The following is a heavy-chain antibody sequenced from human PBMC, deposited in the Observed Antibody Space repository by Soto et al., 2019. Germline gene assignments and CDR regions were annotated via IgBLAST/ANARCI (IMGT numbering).Heavy chain of an antibody. Sequence: SETLSLTCAVYGGSFSGYYWSWIRQPPGKGLEWIGEINHSGSTNYNPSLKSRVTISVDTSKNPFSLKLSSVTAADTAVYYCSSEDYYGSSGYSVAFDIWGQGTMVTVSS. V-gene: IGHV4-34*01. D-gene: IGHD3-22*01. J-gene: IGHJ3*02. CDR2: INHSGST. CDR3: SSEDYYGSSGYSVAFDI. CDR1: GGSFSGYY.